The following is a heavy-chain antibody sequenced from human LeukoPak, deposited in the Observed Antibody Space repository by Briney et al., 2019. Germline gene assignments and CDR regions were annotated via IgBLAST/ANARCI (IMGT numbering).Heavy chain of an antibody. CDR3: ARDRIRVVPAARGGGWFDP. V-gene: IGHV1-18*01. CDR2: ISAYNGNT. D-gene: IGHD2-2*01. Sequence: GASVKVSCKASGYTFTSYGISWVRQAPGQGLEWMGWISAYNGNTNYAQKLQGRVTMTTDTSTSTAYMELRSLRSDDTAVYYCARDRIRVVPAARGGGWFDPWGQGTLVTVSS. J-gene: IGHJ5*02. CDR1: GYTFTSYG.